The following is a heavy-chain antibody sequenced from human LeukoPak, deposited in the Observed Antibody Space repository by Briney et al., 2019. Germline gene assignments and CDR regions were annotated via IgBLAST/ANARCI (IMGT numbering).Heavy chain of an antibody. V-gene: IGHV3-23*01. CDR1: GFTFSSYA. J-gene: IGHJ4*02. CDR3: AKGRIIVVVPAALDY. Sequence: PGGSLRLSCAASGFTFSSYAMSWVRQAPGKGLEWVSAISGSGGSTYYADSVKGRFTISRDNSKNTLYLQMNSLRAEDTAVYYCAKGRIIVVVPAALDYWGQGTLVTVSS. D-gene: IGHD2-2*01. CDR2: ISGSGGST.